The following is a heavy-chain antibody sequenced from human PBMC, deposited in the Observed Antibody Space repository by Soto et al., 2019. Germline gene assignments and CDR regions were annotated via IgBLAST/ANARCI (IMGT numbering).Heavy chain of an antibody. D-gene: IGHD3-16*01. J-gene: IGHJ6*02. CDR1: RFTFSDYY. CDR2: ISSSGSTI. Sequence: QVQLVESGGGLVKPGGSPRISCAASRFTFSDYYMSWIRQAPGKGLGWVSYISSSGSTIYYADSVKGRFTISRDNAKNSLYLQMNSLRAEDTAVYYCARERGSPDTYYYYYGMDVWGQGTTVTVSS. CDR3: ARERGSPDTYYYYYGMDV. V-gene: IGHV3-11*01.